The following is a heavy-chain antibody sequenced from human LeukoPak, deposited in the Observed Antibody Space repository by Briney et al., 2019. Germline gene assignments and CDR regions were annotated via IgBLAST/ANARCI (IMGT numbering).Heavy chain of an antibody. J-gene: IGHJ4*02. CDR1: GFAFSSYA. V-gene: IGHV3-30-3*01. D-gene: IGHD1-26*01. CDR3: ARGRVGASPDY. CDR2: TSYDENKK. Sequence: PGGSLRLSCAASGFAFSSYAMHWVRQAPGKGLEWVAVTSYDENKKYYADSVKGRFTISRDNAKNSLYLQMNSLRAEDTAVYYCARGRVGASPDYWGQGTLVTVSS.